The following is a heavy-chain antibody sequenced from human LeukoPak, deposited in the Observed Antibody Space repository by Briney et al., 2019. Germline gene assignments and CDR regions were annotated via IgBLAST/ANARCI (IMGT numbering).Heavy chain of an antibody. D-gene: IGHD1-26*01. CDR3: SKDKRGLLRWYFDY. CDR2: ISWNSGSI. Sequence: GGSLRLSCAASGFTFDDYAMHWVRQAPGKGLEWVSGISWNSGSIVYADSVKGRFTISRDNAKNSLYLQMNSLRAEDTALYYCSKDKRGLLRWYFDYWGQGTLVTVSS. CDR1: GFTFDDYA. J-gene: IGHJ4*02. V-gene: IGHV3-9*01.